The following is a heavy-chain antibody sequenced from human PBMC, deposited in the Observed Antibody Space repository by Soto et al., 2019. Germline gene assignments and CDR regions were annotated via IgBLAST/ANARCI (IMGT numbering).Heavy chain of an antibody. CDR3: ARAYRPGYYYYYGMDV. J-gene: IGHJ6*02. D-gene: IGHD2-2*01. V-gene: IGHV1-69*01. CDR1: GGTFSSYA. Sequence: QVQLVQSGAEVKKPGSSVKVSCKASGGTFSSYAISWVRQAPGQGLEWMGGMIPSFGTANYAQKLQGRVTITADESTSTAYMELSSLRSEDTAVYYCARAYRPGYYYYYGMDVWGQGTTVTVSS. CDR2: MIPSFGTA.